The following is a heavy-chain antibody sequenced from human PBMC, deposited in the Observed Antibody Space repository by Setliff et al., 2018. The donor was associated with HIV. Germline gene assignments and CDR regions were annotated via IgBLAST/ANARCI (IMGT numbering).Heavy chain of an antibody. CDR3: ARGGSGWTGDYDY. V-gene: IGHV3-74*01. J-gene: IGHJ4*02. CDR2: INPDGSST. Sequence: GGSLRLSCAASGFTFSNYAMSWVRQAPGKGLEWVSRINPDGSSTSYADFVQGRFTISRDNAKNTLYLQMNSLRADDMAVYYCARGGSGWTGDYDYWGQGTLVTVSS. CDR1: GFTFSNYA. D-gene: IGHD6-19*01.